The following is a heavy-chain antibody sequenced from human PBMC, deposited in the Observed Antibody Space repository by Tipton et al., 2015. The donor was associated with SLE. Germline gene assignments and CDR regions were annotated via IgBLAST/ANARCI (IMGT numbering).Heavy chain of an antibody. D-gene: IGHD6-6*01. CDR1: GGSISSYY. J-gene: IGHJ6*02. V-gene: IGHV4-59*12. Sequence: TLSLTCTVSGGSISSYYWSWIRQPPGKGLEWIGYIYYSGSTYYNPSLKSRLTISEDTSKNQFSLKLTSVTAADTAVYYCARDQGSSADSYYYGMDVWGQGTTVTVSS. CDR2: IYYSGST. CDR3: ARDQGSSADSYYYGMDV.